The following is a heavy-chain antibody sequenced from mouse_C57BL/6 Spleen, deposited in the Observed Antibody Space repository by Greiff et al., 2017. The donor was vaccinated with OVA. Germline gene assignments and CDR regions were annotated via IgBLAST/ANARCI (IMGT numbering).Heavy chain of an antibody. V-gene: IGHV7-3*01. D-gene: IGHD4-1*02. CDR1: GFTFTDYY. Sequence: EVQLVESGGGLVQPGGSLSLSCAASGFTFTDYYMRWVRQPPGKALEWLGFIRNKANGYTTEYSASVKGRSTISRDNSQSILYLQMNALRAEDSATYYCARDPTDDGDGYWGQGTTLTVSS. CDR3: ARDPTDDGDGY. CDR2: IRNKANGYTT. J-gene: IGHJ2*01.